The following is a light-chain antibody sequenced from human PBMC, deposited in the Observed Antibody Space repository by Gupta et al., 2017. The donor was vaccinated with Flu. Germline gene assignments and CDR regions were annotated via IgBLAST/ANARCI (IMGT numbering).Light chain of an antibody. J-gene: IGLJ1*01. V-gene: IGLV1-44*01. Sequence: SSSNVENGNVNWYQQLPGTAPRIIIYANNQRPSGVPDRFSGFKSGTSAFLAISGLQSDDEAEYYCLPWDDSLKEYVFGTGTEVTVL. CDR2: ANN. CDR3: LPWDDSLKEYV. CDR1: SSNVENGN.